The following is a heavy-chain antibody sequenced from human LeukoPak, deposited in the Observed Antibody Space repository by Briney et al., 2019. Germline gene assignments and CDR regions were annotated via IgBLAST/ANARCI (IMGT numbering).Heavy chain of an antibody. CDR2: ISVYNGHT. V-gene: IGHV1-18*01. J-gene: IGHJ3*02. CDR3: ARGGSYLSAFDI. Sequence: ASVKVSCKASGYTFTSYDISWVRQAPGQGLEWMGWISVYNGHTNYAQKLQGRVTMTTDTSTSTAYMELRSLRSDDTAVYYCARGGSYLSAFDIWGQGTMVTVSS. CDR1: GYTFTSYD. D-gene: IGHD1-26*01.